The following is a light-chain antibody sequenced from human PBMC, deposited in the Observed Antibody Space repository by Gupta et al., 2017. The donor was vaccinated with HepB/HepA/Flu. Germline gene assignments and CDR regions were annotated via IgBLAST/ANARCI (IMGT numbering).Light chain of an antibody. CDR1: QSVSSNY. V-gene: IGKV3-20*01. J-gene: IGKJ1*01. CDR3: QQYGSSRST. CDR2: GAS. Sequence: EIVLTQSPGTLSLSPGERATLSCRASQSVSSNYLAWYQQKPGQAPRLLIYGASNRATGIPARFSGSGSGTDFTLTVSSLEPEDFAVYYCQQYGSSRSTFGRGTKVEIK.